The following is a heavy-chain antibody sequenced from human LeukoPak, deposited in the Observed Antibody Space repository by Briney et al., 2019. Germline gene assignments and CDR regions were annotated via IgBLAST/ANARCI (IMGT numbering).Heavy chain of an antibody. Sequence: WASVKVSCKASGGTFSSYAISWVRQAPGQGLEWMGGIIPIFGTANYAQKFQGRVTITADESTSTAYMELSSLRSEDTAVYYCARSYYYDSNGYSGSLDYWGQGTLVTVSS. V-gene: IGHV1-69*13. CDR1: GGTFSSYA. D-gene: IGHD3-22*01. CDR3: ARSYYYDSNGYSGSLDY. J-gene: IGHJ4*02. CDR2: IIPIFGTA.